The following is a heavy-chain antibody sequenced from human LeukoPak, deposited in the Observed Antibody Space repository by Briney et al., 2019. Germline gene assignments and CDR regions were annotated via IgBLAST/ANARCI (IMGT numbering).Heavy chain of an antibody. CDR3: ARGPHDYSSGWYT. Sequence: SETLSLTCDVYGGSFSGYYWSWIRQPPGEGLEWIGEISHSGRTTYNPSLKSRVSISVDTSKNQFSLKVRSVTAADTAVYWCARGPHDYSSGWYTWGQGTLVTVSS. CDR2: ISHSGRT. V-gene: IGHV4-34*01. J-gene: IGHJ5*02. D-gene: IGHD6-19*01. CDR1: GGSFSGYY.